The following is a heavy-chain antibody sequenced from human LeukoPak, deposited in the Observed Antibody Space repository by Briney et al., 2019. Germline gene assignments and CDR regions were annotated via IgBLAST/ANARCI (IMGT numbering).Heavy chain of an antibody. V-gene: IGHV4-34*01. CDR1: GGSFSGYY. J-gene: IGHJ4*02. Sequence: SETLSLTCAVYGGSFSGYYWSWIRQPPGKGLEWIGEINHSGSTNYNPSLKGRVTISVDTSKNQFSLKLSSVTAADTAVYYCARRTGYYKKYFDYWGQGTLVTVSS. CDR3: ARRTGYYKKYFDY. CDR2: INHSGST. D-gene: IGHD3-9*01.